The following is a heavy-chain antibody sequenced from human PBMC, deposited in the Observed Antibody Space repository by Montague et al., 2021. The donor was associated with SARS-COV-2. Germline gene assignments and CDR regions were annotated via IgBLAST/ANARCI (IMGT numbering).Heavy chain of an antibody. Sequence: SLRLSCAASGFTFSSYSMNWVRQAPGKGLEWVSSISSSSSYIYYADSVKGRFTISRDNAKNSLYLQMNSLRAEDTAVYCCARGHLSWYDYWGQGTLVTVSS. J-gene: IGHJ4*02. CDR2: ISSSSSYI. CDR3: ARGHLSWYDY. CDR1: GFTFSSYS. V-gene: IGHV3-21*01. D-gene: IGHD6-13*01.